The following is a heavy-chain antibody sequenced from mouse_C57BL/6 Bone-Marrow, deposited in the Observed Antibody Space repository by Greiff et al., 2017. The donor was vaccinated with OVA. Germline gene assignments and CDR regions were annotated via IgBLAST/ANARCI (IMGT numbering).Heavy chain of an antibody. V-gene: IGHV8-8*01. CDR3: ARIAPHYYGSSFSSYWYFDV. D-gene: IGHD1-1*01. J-gene: IGHJ1*03. Sequence: QVTLKESGPGILQPSQTLSLTCSFSGFSLSTFGMGVGWIRQPSGKGLEWLAHIWWDDDKYYNPALKSRLTISKDTSKNQVFLKIANVDTADTATYYCARIAPHYYGSSFSSYWYFDVWGTGTTVTVSS. CDR1: GFSLSTFGMG. CDR2: IWWDDDK.